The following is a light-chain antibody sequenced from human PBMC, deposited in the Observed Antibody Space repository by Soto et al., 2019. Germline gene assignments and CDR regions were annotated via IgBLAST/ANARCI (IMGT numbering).Light chain of an antibody. V-gene: IGKV3-15*01. J-gene: IGKJ1*01. Sequence: EIVMTQSPATLSVSPGERATLSCRASQSVSSNLAWYQQKPGQAPRLLIYGASTRATGIPGRFSGSGSGTEFTLTISSLQSEYFAVYYCQQYNNWPEMFGQGTKVEIK. CDR2: GAS. CDR3: QQYNNWPEM. CDR1: QSVSSN.